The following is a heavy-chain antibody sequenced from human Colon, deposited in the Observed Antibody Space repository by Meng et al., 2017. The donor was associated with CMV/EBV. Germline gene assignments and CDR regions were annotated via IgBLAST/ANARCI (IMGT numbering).Heavy chain of an antibody. J-gene: IGHJ4*02. CDR2: IRYDGSNK. Sequence: GGSLRLSCAASGFTFSSYGMHWVRQAPGKGLEWVAFIRYDGSNKYYADSVKGRFTISRDNSKNTLYLQMNSLRAEDTAVYYCAKVAHRVVPYYFDYWGQGTLFNVSS. V-gene: IGHV3-30*02. D-gene: IGHD2-2*01. CDR3: AKVAHRVVPYYFDY. CDR1: GFTFSSYG.